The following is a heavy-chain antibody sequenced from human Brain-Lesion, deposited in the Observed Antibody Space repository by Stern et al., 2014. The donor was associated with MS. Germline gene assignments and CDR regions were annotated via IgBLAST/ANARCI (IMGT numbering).Heavy chain of an antibody. CDR3: ARDYGDLEFDL. D-gene: IGHD4-17*01. Sequence: QVQLLESGPGLVKPSQTLSLTCTVSGGPISSYSYYWSWIRQPAGKGLEWIGRIYASGNTNYNPSLKSRVSISVDTSKNQLSLRLSSVTASDTAVYYCARDYGDLEFDLWGQGTLVTVSS. CDR1: GGPISSYSYY. CDR2: IYASGNT. V-gene: IGHV4-61*02. J-gene: IGHJ4*02.